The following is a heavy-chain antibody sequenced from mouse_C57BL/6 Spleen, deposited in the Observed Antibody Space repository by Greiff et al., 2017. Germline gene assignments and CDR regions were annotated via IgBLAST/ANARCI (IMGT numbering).Heavy chain of an antibody. Sequence: EVQLQQSGAELVRPGASVKLSCTASGFNFKDDDMHWVKQRPEQGLEWIGWIDPENGDTDYAAKFQGKATITADTSYTTAYLQLSSLTSEDTAVYYCTLYDYSRDFDVWGTGTTVTVSS. J-gene: IGHJ1*03. CDR3: TLYDYSRDFDV. D-gene: IGHD2-4*01. V-gene: IGHV14-4*01. CDR2: IDPENGDT. CDR1: GFNFKDDD.